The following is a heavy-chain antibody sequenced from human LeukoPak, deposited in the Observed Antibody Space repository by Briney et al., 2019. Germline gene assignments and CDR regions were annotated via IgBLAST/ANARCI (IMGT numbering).Heavy chain of an antibody. CDR3: ARDPVGGSTIFDY. D-gene: IGHD1-26*01. J-gene: IGHJ4*02. Sequence: SQTLSLTCAISGDSVSSNSGAWNWIRQSPSRGLEWLGRTYYRSKWYYDYAVAAKSRISINPDTSKNQFSLQLSSVTPEDTAVYYCARDPVGGSTIFDYWGQGTLVTVSS. CDR2: TYYRSKWYY. CDR1: GDSVSSNSGA. V-gene: IGHV6-1*01.